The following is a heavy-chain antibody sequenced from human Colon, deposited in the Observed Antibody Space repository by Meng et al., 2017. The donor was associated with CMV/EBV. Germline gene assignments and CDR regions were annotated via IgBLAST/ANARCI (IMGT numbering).Heavy chain of an antibody. J-gene: IGHJ4*02. V-gene: IGHV3-23*01. CDR2: ISGSGGTT. Sequence: GESLKISCVASGFMFADYALNWVRQAPGKGLEWISAISGSGGTTYYSDSVRDRFTIPRDNSRSTVYLQMNTLRGDDSALYYCAKGDDYDVWGSAYYFDNWGQGTLVTVSS. CDR3: AKGDDYDVWGSAYYFDN. CDR1: GFMFADYA. D-gene: IGHD3-3*01.